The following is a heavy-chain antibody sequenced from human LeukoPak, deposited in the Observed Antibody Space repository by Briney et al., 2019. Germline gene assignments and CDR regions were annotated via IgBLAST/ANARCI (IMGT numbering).Heavy chain of an antibody. D-gene: IGHD2-21*01. CDR3: AKEFNRGLPDY. Sequence: PGGSLRLSCAASGFTFSTYGMHWVRQAPGKGLEWVAVISYDGSNEYYADSVKGRFTISRDNSKNTLYPQMSSLRAEDTAVYYCAKEFNRGLPDYWGQGTLVTVLS. J-gene: IGHJ4*02. V-gene: IGHV3-30*18. CDR2: ISYDGSNE. CDR1: GFTFSTYG.